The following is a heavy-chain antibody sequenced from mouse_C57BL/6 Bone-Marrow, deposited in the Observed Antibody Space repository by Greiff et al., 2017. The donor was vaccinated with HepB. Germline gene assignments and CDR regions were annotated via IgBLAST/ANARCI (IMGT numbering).Heavy chain of an antibody. CDR1: GFNINDDY. J-gene: IGHJ2*01. CDR2: IDPENGDT. V-gene: IGHV14-4*01. CDR3: TSDYYYACRLDY. Sequence: VQLQQSGAELVRPGASVKLSCTASGFNINDDYMHWVKQRPEQGLEWIGWIDPENGDTEYASKFQGKATITADTSSNTAYLQLSSLTSEDTAVYYCTSDYYYACRLDYWCQGTTLSVSS. D-gene: IGHD1-1*01.